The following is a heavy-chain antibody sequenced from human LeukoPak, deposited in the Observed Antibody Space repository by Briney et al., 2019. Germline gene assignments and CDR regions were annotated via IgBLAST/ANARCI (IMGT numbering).Heavy chain of an antibody. J-gene: IGHJ4*02. D-gene: IGHD3-10*01. CDR2: ISWDGGST. V-gene: IGHV3-43D*03. CDR3: AKVTYGSGTYGAFDY. CDR1: GFTFDDYA. Sequence: GGSLRLSCAASGFTFDDYAMHWVRQAPGKGLEWVSLISWDGGSTYYADSVKGRFTISRDNSKNSLYLQMNSLRAEDTAVYYCAKVTYGSGTYGAFDYWGQGRLVTVSS.